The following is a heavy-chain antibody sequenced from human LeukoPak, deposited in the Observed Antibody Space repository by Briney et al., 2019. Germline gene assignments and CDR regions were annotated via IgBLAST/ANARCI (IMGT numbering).Heavy chain of an antibody. Sequence: PSETLSLTCYVSRGSFTSYSWSWIRQPAGRGLEWIGRIFSNGGSNHNPSLNSRLTMSVDTSKSQFSLNLTSVTAADTAVYYCVRSYCSGDSCYYFDFWGQGALVAVSS. CDR1: RGSFTSYS. J-gene: IGHJ4*02. CDR3: VRSYCSGDSCYYFDF. CDR2: IFSNGGS. D-gene: IGHD2-15*01. V-gene: IGHV4-4*07.